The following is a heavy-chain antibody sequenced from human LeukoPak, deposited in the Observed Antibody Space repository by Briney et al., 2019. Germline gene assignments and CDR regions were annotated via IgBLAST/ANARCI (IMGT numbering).Heavy chain of an antibody. CDR1: GFTFSSYW. V-gene: IGHV3-74*01. D-gene: IGHD6-6*01. CDR2: INSDGSST. CDR3: ARVGIAARPDLQYGMDV. Sequence: GGSLRLSCAASGFTFSSYWMHWVRQAPGKGLVWVSRINSDGSSTSYADSVKGRFTISRDNAKNTLYLQTNSLRAEDTAVYYCARVGIAARPDLQYGMDVWGQGTTVTVSS. J-gene: IGHJ6*02.